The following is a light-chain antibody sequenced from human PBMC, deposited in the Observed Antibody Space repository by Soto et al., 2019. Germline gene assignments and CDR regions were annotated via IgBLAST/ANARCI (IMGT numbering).Light chain of an antibody. Sequence: EIVLTQSPGTLSLSPGERATLSCRASQSVSSYLAWYQQKACQAPRLLIYDASNRATGIPARFSGSVSGTDFTLTISSLEPEDFAVYYCQQSSNWRWLTFGGGTKVDIK. CDR1: QSVSSY. CDR3: QQSSNWRWLT. CDR2: DAS. V-gene: IGKV3-11*01. J-gene: IGKJ4*01.